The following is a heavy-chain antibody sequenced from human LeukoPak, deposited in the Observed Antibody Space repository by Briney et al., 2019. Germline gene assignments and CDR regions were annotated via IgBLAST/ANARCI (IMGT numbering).Heavy chain of an antibody. Sequence: QPGGSLTHPCAASGFTFSSYWMSWVRQAPGKGLEWVANIKQEGSEKYYVGSVKGRFTISRDNAKNSLYLQMNSLRAEDTAVYYCARDGGIVGATRYYYYMDVWGKGTLVTVSS. CDR2: IKQEGSEK. CDR1: GFTFSSYW. CDR3: ARDGGIVGATRYYYYMDV. J-gene: IGHJ6*03. V-gene: IGHV3-7*01. D-gene: IGHD1-26*01.